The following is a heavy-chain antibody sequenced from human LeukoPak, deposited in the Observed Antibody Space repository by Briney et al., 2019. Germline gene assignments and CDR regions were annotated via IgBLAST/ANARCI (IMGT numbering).Heavy chain of an antibody. CDR2: INSDGTTT. V-gene: IGHV3-74*01. Sequence: TGRSLRLSCAASGFTFSSYGMHWVRQAPGKGLVWVSRINSDGTTTNYADSVKGRFTISRDNAKNTLFLQMNSLRAEDTAVYYCARGNYYAMDVWGQGTTVTVSS. CDR3: ARGNYYAMDV. J-gene: IGHJ6*02. CDR1: GFTFSSYG.